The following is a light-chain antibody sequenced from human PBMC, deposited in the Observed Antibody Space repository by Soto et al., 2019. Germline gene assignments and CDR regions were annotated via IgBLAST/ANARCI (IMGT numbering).Light chain of an antibody. CDR3: AAWDDSLDGDV. Sequence: QAVVTQPPSASGTPGQRVTISCSGSSSNIGSNTVNWYQQLPGTAPKLRMYSNNQRPSGVPDRFSGSKSGTSASLAISGLQSEDEADYYCAAWDDSLDGDVFGTGTKLTVL. V-gene: IGLV1-44*01. CDR2: SNN. J-gene: IGLJ1*01. CDR1: SSNIGSNT.